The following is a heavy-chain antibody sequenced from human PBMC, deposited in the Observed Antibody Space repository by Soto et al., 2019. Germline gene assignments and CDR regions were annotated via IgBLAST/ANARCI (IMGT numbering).Heavy chain of an antibody. V-gene: IGHV4-4*02. CDR2: IYHSGST. J-gene: IGHJ4*02. D-gene: IGHD3-10*01. CDR1: GGSISSSNW. CDR3: ARRWGEGRVDY. Sequence: QVQLQESGPGLVKPSGTLSLTCAVSGGSISSSNWWSWVRQPPGKGLQWIGEIYHSGSTNYIPSLKRRVTISVDKSRYQFTLKLSSVTAADTAVYYCARRWGEGRVDYWGQGTLVTVSS.